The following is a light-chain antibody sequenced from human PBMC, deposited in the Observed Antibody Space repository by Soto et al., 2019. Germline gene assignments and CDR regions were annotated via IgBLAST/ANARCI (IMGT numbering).Light chain of an antibody. J-gene: IGKJ1*01. CDR3: QQHGFSPRT. CDR1: QSVTSSY. V-gene: IGKV3-20*01. CDR2: GAS. Sequence: EIVLTRSPDTLSLSPGERATLSCRASQSVTSSYLAWYQHKPGQAPRLLIYGASLRATGIPDRFSGSASGTDFSLTISRLEPEDFAVYYCQQHGFSPRTFGPGTRVEIK.